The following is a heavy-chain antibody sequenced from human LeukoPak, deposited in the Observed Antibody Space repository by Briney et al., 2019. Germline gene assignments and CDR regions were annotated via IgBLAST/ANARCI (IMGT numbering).Heavy chain of an antibody. CDR3: ARDQTDDILTGYYSPGRHYYYGMDV. CDR2: ISYDGSNK. V-gene: IGHV3-30*04. J-gene: IGHJ6*04. CDR1: GFTFSSYA. Sequence: PGRSLRLSCAASGFTFSSYAMHWVRQAPGKGLEWVAVISYDGSNKYYADSVKGRFTISRDNSKNTLYLQMNSLRAEDTAVYYCARDQTDDILTGYYSPGRHYYYGMDVWGKGTTVTASS. D-gene: IGHD3-9*01.